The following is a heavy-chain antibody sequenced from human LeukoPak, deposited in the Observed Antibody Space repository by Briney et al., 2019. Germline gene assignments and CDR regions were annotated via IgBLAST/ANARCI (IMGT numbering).Heavy chain of an antibody. CDR2: IKQDGSEK. D-gene: IGHD3-10*01. V-gene: IGHV3-7*01. J-gene: IGHJ3*02. CDR1: LFTFSSYW. Sequence: GGSLRLSCAVSLFTFSSYWMSWVRQAPGKGLEWVANIKQDGSEKYYVDSVKGRFTISRDNAKNSLYLQMNSLRAEDTAVYYCARSRVSRGDAFDIWGQGTMVTVSS. CDR3: ARSRVSRGDAFDI.